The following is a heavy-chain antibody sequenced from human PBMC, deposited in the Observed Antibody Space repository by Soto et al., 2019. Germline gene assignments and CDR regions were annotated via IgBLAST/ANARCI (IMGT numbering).Heavy chain of an antibody. Sequence: GGSLRLSCAASGFTFSSYSMNWVRQAPGKGLEWVSYISSSSTIYYADSVKGRFTISRDNAKNSLYLQMNSLRAEDTAVYYCARDWVVVPAALYNWFDPWGQGTLVTVSS. J-gene: IGHJ5*02. D-gene: IGHD2-2*01. V-gene: IGHV3-48*01. CDR1: GFTFSSYS. CDR3: ARDWVVVPAALYNWFDP. CDR2: ISSSSTI.